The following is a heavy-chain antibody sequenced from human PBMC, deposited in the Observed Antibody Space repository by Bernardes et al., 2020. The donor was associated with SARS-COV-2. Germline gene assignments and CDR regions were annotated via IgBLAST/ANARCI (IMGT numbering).Heavy chain of an antibody. D-gene: IGHD4-17*01. J-gene: IGHJ4*02. Sequence: GSLRLSCAASGFTFSSYWMSWVRQAPGKGLEWVANIKEDGSEKNYVDSVKGRFSISRDNAKNSLYLQMNSLRDDDTAVYYCARGGEYYGDPDYWGQGTLVTVSS. CDR2: IKEDGSEK. V-gene: IGHV3-7*01. CDR3: ARGGEYYGDPDY. CDR1: GFTFSSYW.